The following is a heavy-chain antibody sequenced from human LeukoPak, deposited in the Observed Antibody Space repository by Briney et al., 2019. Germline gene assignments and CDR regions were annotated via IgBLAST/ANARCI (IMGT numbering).Heavy chain of an antibody. Sequence: PSETLSLTCTVSGGSVSSGGYYWSWLRQHPGKGLEWIGYIFYSGSTNYNPSLKSRVTISVDTSKNQFSLKLSSVTAADTVVYYCARGSLPHMVRGVYFDYWGQGTLVTVSS. CDR3: ARGSLPHMVRGVYFDY. D-gene: IGHD3-10*01. CDR2: IFYSGST. V-gene: IGHV4-61*08. CDR1: GGSVSSGGYY. J-gene: IGHJ4*02.